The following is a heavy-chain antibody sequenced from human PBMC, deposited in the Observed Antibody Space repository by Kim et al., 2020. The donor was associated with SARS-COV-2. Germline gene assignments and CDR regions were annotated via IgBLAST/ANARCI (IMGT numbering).Heavy chain of an antibody. CDR1: GFTFGSFA. D-gene: IGHD6-19*01. CDR3: TKREGTSGWYFAFEI. V-gene: IGHV3-23*01. J-gene: IGHJ3*02. CDR2: ISNAGTST. Sequence: GGSLRLSCAASGFTFGSFAMSWVRQAPGKGLEWISTISNAGTSTYYADSVKGRFTISRYNSKNTLFLQMNSLRAADTAVYYCTKREGTSGWYFAFEIWGQGTMVTVSS.